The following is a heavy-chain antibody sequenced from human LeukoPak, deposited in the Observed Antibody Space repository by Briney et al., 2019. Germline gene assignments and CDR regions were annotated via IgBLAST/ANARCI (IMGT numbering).Heavy chain of an antibody. Sequence: PGGSLRLSCAASGFTFSSYGMHWVRQAPGKGLEWVAFIRYDGSNKYYADSVKSRFTISRDNSKNTLYLQMNSLRAEDTAVYYCAKDGRRYFDWFTFDYWGQGTLVTVSS. D-gene: IGHD3-9*01. J-gene: IGHJ4*02. CDR3: AKDGRRYFDWFTFDY. CDR2: IRYDGSNK. V-gene: IGHV3-30*02. CDR1: GFTFSSYG.